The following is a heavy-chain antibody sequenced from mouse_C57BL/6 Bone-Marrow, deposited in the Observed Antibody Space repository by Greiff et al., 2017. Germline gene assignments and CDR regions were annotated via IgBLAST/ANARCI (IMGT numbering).Heavy chain of an antibody. V-gene: IGHV1-59*01. Sequence: VQLQQPGAELVRPGPSVKLSCKASGYTFTSYWMHWVKQRPGQGLEWIGVIDPSDSYTNYNQKFKGKATLTVDTSSSTAYMQLSSLTSVDSAVYYCARGGYGDYWGQGTSVTVSS. D-gene: IGHD2-2*01. CDR3: ARGGYGDY. CDR2: IDPSDSYT. CDR1: GYTFTSYW. J-gene: IGHJ4*01.